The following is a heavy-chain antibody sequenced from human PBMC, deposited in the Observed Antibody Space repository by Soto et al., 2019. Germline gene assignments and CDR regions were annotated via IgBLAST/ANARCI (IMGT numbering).Heavy chain of an antibody. D-gene: IGHD3-10*01. CDR1: GYTFTSYY. J-gene: IGHJ6*02. Sequence: QVQLVQSGAEVKKPGASVKVSCKASGYTFTSYYMHWVRQAPGQGLEWMGIINPSGGSTSYAQKFQGRVTMTRDTSTSTVYMELSSLRSEDTAVYYCAGGPGYGSGSYSSGGMDVWGQGTTVTVSS. CDR2: INPSGGST. CDR3: AGGPGYGSGSYSSGGMDV. V-gene: IGHV1-46*03.